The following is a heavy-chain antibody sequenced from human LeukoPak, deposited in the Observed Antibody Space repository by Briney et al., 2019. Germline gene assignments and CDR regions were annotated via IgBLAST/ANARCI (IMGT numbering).Heavy chain of an antibody. D-gene: IGHD3-10*01. Sequence: GGSLRLSCAASGFTFSSYAMHWVRQAPGKGLEWVGRIKSKTDGGTTDYAAPVKGRFTISRDDSKNTLYLQMNSLKTEDTAVYYCTTVLLWPRPELIWGQGTLVTVSS. V-gene: IGHV3-15*01. CDR1: GFTFSSYA. J-gene: IGHJ4*02. CDR3: TTVLLWPRPELI. CDR2: IKSKTDGGTT.